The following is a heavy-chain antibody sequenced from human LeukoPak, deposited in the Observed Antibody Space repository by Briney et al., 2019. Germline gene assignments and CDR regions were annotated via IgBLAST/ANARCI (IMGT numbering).Heavy chain of an antibody. Sequence: GGSLRLSCAASGFTFSSYAMSWVRQAPGKGLEWVSAISGSGGSTYYADSVKGRFTISRDNSKNTLYLQMNSLRAEDTAVYYCANAGNQLLLRYYYYYMDVWGKGTTVTVSS. CDR3: ANAGNQLLLRYYYYYMDV. J-gene: IGHJ6*03. CDR2: ISGSGGST. D-gene: IGHD2-2*01. CDR1: GFTFSSYA. V-gene: IGHV3-23*01.